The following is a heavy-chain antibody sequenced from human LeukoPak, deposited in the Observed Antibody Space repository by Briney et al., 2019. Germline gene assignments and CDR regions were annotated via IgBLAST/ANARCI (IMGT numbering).Heavy chain of an antibody. CDR1: SFTFSSYA. CDR3: ARVDCGGDCYSGYFDY. Sequence: GGSLRLSCAASSFTFSSYAMHWVRQAPGKGLEWVTVISYDGSNKYYADSVKGRFTISRDNSKNTLYLQMNSLRAEDTAVYYCARVDCGGDCYSGYFDYWGQGTLVTVSS. D-gene: IGHD2-21*02. V-gene: IGHV3-30*04. J-gene: IGHJ4*02. CDR2: ISYDGSNK.